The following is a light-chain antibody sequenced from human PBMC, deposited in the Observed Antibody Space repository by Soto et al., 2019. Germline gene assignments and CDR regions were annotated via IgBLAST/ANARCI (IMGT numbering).Light chain of an antibody. J-gene: IGLJ3*02. CDR1: SSNIGADYD. Sequence: QSVLTQPPAVSGAPGQRVTISCTGRSSNIGADYDVHWYQQLPGTAPKLLIYGNSNRPSGVPDRFSGSKSGTSASLAITGLEAEDEADYYCQSYDSSLSAVVFGGGTKLTVL. CDR3: QSYDSSLSAVV. CDR2: GNS. V-gene: IGLV1-40*01.